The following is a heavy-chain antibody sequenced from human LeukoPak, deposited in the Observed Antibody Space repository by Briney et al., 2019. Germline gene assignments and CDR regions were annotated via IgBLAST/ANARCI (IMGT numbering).Heavy chain of an antibody. CDR2: ISSSGSTI. V-gene: IGHV3-11*01. Sequence: PGGSLRLSCAASGFTFSDYYMSWIRQAPGKGLEWVSYISSSGSTIYYADSVKGRFTISRDNAKNSLYLQMNSLRAEDTAVYYCARESYCSSTSCYGEDYWGQGTLVTVSS. CDR1: GFTFSDYY. D-gene: IGHD2-2*01. J-gene: IGHJ4*02. CDR3: ARESYCSSTSCYGEDY.